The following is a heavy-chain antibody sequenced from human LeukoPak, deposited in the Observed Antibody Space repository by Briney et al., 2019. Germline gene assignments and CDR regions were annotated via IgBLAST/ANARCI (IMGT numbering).Heavy chain of an antibody. CDR2: IYTGGST. Sequence: PSETLSLTCTVSGGSISSNSMSWVRQAPGKGLEWVSIIYTGGSTYYADSVKGRFTISRDNSENTLYLQMNSLRVEDTAVYYCATRKSIAAPNDYWGQGTLVTVSS. CDR3: ATRKSIAAPNDY. V-gene: IGHV3-53*01. D-gene: IGHD6-6*01. CDR1: GGSISSNS. J-gene: IGHJ4*02.